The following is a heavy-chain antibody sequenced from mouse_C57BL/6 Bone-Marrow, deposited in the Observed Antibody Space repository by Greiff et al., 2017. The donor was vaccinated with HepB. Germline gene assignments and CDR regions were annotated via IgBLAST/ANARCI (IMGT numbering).Heavy chain of an antibody. V-gene: IGHV1-55*01. CDR2: IYPGSGST. Sequence: QVQLQQPGAELVKPGASVKMSCKASGYTFTSYWITWVKQRPGQGLEWIGDIYPGSGSTNYNEKFKSKATLTADTSSSTAYMQLSSLTSEDSAVYGGARRGYYGWFAYWGQETLVTVAA. D-gene: IGHD1-1*01. J-gene: IGHJ3*01. CDR3: ARRGYYGWFAY. CDR1: GYTFTSYW.